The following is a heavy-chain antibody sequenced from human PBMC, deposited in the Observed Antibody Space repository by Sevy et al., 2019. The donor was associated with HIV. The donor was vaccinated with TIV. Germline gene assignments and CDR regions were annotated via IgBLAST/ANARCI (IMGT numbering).Heavy chain of an antibody. J-gene: IGHJ6*02. CDR3: ARGGGIAAAGAEGRYYYYGIDV. CDR1: GFTFSSYA. D-gene: IGHD6-13*01. Sequence: GGSLRLSCAASGFTFSSYAMHWVRQAPGKGLEWVAVISYDGSNKYYGDSVKGRFTISRDNSKNTLYLQMNSLRAEDTAVYYCARGGGIAAAGAEGRYYYYGIDVWGQGTTVTVSS. V-gene: IGHV3-30-3*01. CDR2: ISYDGSNK.